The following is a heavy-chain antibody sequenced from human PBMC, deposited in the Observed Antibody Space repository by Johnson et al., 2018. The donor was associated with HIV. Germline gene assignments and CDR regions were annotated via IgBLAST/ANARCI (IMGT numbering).Heavy chain of an antibody. CDR1: GFTFADYA. J-gene: IGHJ3*02. CDR2: INSAGSST. D-gene: IGHD3-22*01. V-gene: IGHV3-9*01. Sequence: VQLVESGGGVVRPGRSLRLSCAASGFTFADYAMHWVRQGPGKGLEWVSRINSAGSSTGYADSVKGRFTISRDNAKNSLYLQMNSLRAEDTALYYCARDLGSGYNDAFDIWGQGTLVTVSS. CDR3: ARDLGSGYNDAFDI.